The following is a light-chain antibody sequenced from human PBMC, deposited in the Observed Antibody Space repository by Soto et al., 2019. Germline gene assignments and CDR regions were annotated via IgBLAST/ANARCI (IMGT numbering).Light chain of an antibody. V-gene: IGLV1-40*01. J-gene: IGLJ2*01. CDR2: GND. Sequence: QPVLTQPPSVSGAPGQGVTISCTGSSSNIGAGSDVHWYQQLPGTAPKLLIYGNDNRPSGVPDRFSGSTSGTSASLAITGLQAGDAADYYCQSYDTSLSAVVFGGGTKLTVL. CDR3: QSYDTSLSAVV. CDR1: SSNIGAGSD.